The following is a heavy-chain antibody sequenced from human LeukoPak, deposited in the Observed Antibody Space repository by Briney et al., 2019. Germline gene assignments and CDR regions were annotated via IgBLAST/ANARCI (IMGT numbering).Heavy chain of an antibody. CDR1: GFTFDDYA. Sequence: PGGSLRLSCAASGFTFDDYAMHWVRQAPGKGLEWVSGISWNSGSIGYADSVKGRFTISRDNAKNSLYLQMNSLRAEDTALYYCAKDMGGVVVTAKAFDYWGQGTLVTVSS. CDR2: ISWNSGSI. D-gene: IGHD2-21*02. J-gene: IGHJ4*02. CDR3: AKDMGGVVVTAKAFDY. V-gene: IGHV3-9*01.